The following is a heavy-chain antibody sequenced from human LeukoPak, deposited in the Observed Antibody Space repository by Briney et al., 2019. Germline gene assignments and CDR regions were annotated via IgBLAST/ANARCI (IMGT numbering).Heavy chain of an antibody. J-gene: IGHJ3*02. CDR1: GFTFSSYW. Sequence: GGSLRLSCAASGFTFSSYWMSWVRQAPGKGLEWVANMNPDGSEKYFLDSVKGRFTISRDNSKNTLYLQMNSLRAEDTAVYYCARVPTGRSVSGHAFDIWGQGTMVTVSS. CDR3: ARVPTGRSVSGHAFDI. D-gene: IGHD1-14*01. V-gene: IGHV3-7*04. CDR2: MNPDGSEK.